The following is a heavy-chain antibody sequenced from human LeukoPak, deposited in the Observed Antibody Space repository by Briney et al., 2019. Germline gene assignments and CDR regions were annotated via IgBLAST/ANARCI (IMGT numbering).Heavy chain of an antibody. CDR1: GGSISSSSYY. CDR3: ARGGQLVREGGVHDY. Sequence: PSETLSLTCTVSGGSISSSSYYWGWIRQPPGKGLEWIGSIYYSGSTYYNPSLKSRVTISVDTSKNQFSLKLSSVTAADTAVYYCARGGQLVREGGVHDYWGQGTLVTVSS. V-gene: IGHV4-39*01. J-gene: IGHJ4*02. D-gene: IGHD6-6*01. CDR2: IYYSGST.